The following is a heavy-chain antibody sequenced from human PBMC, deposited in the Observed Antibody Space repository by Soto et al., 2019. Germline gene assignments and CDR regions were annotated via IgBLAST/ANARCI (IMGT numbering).Heavy chain of an antibody. Sequence: SVKVSCKASGGTFSSYAISWVRQAPGQGLEWMGGIIPIFGTANYAQKFQGRVTITADESTSTAYMELSSLRSEDTAVYYCARLISGSYYLDDFGYWGQGTLVTVSS. V-gene: IGHV1-69*13. D-gene: IGHD1-26*01. J-gene: IGHJ4*02. CDR1: GGTFSSYA. CDR2: IIPIFGTA. CDR3: ARLISGSYYLDDFGY.